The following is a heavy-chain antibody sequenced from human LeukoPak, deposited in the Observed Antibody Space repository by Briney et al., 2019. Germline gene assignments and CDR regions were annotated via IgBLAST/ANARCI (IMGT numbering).Heavy chain of an antibody. V-gene: IGHV3-23*01. D-gene: IGHD3-10*01. CDR3: AKGTTKGDSGSSSFDY. CDR2: ISGSGGST. J-gene: IGHJ4*02. Sequence: PGGSLRLSCAASGFTFSSYAMSWVRQAPGKGLEWVSAISGSGGSTYYADSVKGRFTISRDNSKNTLYLRMNSLRADDTAVYYCAKGTTKGDSGSSSFDYWGQGTLVTVSS. CDR1: GFTFSSYA.